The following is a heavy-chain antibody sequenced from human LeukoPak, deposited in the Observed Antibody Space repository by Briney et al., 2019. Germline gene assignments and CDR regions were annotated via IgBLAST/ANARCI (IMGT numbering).Heavy chain of an antibody. CDR1: GYTFTSYG. Sequence: ASVKVSCKAAGYTFTSYGISWGRQAPGQGLEGRGWISVCNVNTNYAQKLQGRVTMTTDTSTSTVYMELRSLRSDDTAVYYCARGGLYCSSTSCYGIEYWGQGTLVTVSS. D-gene: IGHD2-2*01. J-gene: IGHJ4*02. CDR2: ISVCNVNT. V-gene: IGHV1-18*04. CDR3: ARGGLYCSSTSCYGIEY.